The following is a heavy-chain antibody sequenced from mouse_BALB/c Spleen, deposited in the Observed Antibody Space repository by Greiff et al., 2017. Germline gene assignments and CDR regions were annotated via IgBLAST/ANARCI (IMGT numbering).Heavy chain of an antibody. V-gene: IGHV2-2*02. CDR3: ASPYYGYGDAMDY. Sequence: QVQLKESGPGLVQPSQSLSITCTVSGFSLTSYGVHWVRQSPGKGLEWLGVIWSGGSTDYNAAFISRLSISKDNSKSQVFFKMNSLQANDTAIYYWASPYYGYGDAMDYWGQGTSVTVSS. CDR2: IWSGGST. J-gene: IGHJ4*01. D-gene: IGHD1-2*01. CDR1: GFSLTSYG.